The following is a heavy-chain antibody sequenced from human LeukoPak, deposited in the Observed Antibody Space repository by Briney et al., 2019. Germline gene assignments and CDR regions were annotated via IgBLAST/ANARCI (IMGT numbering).Heavy chain of an antibody. CDR3: ARDGYYDSTLPRDY. V-gene: IGHV3-21*01. CDR1: GFTFSDYY. CDR2: ISGSSTYM. D-gene: IGHD3-22*01. J-gene: IGHJ4*02. Sequence: GGSLRLSCVASGFTFSDYYMSWIRQAPGKGLEWVSSISGSSTYMYYADSLKGRFTISRDNAKNSLYLQMNSLRAEDTAVYYCARDGYYDSTLPRDYWGQGTLVTVSS.